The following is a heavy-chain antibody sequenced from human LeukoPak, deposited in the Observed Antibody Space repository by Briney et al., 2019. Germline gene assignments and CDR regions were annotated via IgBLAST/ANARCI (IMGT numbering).Heavy chain of an antibody. CDR3: AKDGNWVYYYGMDV. Sequence: GPLRLSCAASGFTFSSYAMSWVSQAPGKGLEWVSAISGSGGSTYYADSVKGRFTISRDNSKNTLYLQMNSLRAEDTAVYYCAKDGNWVYYYGMDVWDQGTTVTVSS. J-gene: IGHJ6*02. D-gene: IGHD4-23*01. CDR1: GFTFSSYA. CDR2: ISGSGGST. V-gene: IGHV3-23*01.